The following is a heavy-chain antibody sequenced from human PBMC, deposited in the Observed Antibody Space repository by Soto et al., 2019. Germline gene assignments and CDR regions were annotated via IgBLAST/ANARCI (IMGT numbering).Heavy chain of an antibody. J-gene: IGHJ4*02. CDR2: IHYNGNT. CDR1: GDSISASS. V-gene: IGHV4-59*01. D-gene: IGHD5-12*01. Sequence: PSETLSLTCTVSGDSISASSWSWVRQPPGKGLEWIGNIHYNGNTKYNPSLKSRVTMSVDTSKNQFSLKLISVTAADTAKYFCAREGNPGRWLQPLDFWGQGTLVAVS. CDR3: AREGNPGRWLQPLDF.